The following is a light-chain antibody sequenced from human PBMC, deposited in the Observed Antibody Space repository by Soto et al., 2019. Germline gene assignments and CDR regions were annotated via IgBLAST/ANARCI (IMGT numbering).Light chain of an antibody. CDR2: EGS. Sequence: QSALTQPASVSGSPGQSITISCTGTSSDVGSYNLVSWYQQHPGKAPKLMIYEGSKRPSGVSNRFSGYKSGNTSSLTISGLQAEDEADYYCCSYAGSSTYVVFGGVTKVTVL. CDR3: CSYAGSSTYVV. CDR1: SSDVGSYNL. V-gene: IGLV2-23*01. J-gene: IGLJ2*01.